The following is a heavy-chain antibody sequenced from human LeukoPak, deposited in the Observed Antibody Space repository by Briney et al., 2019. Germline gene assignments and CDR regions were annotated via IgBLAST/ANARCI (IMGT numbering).Heavy chain of an antibody. J-gene: IGHJ3*01. CDR3: ARDMGASHIRPLDV. CDR2: LWSDGINK. V-gene: IGHV3-33*01. CDR1: GFSFNTYD. Sequence: PGRSLRLSCAASGFSFNTYDMHWARQAPGQGLVWVAVLWSDGINKNYADSVKGRFTMSRDNSKNTLYLEMNSLRAEDTAVYYCARDMGASHIRPLDVWGQGTVVTVSS.